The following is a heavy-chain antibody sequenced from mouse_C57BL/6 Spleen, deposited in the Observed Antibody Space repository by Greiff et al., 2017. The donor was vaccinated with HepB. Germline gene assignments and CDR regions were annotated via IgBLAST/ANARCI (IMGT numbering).Heavy chain of an antibody. CDR1: GYAFSSYW. CDR3: AREDTTVVEDWYFDV. J-gene: IGHJ1*03. CDR2: IYPGDGDT. D-gene: IGHD1-1*01. V-gene: IGHV1-80*01. Sequence: QVQLQQSGAELVKPGASVKISCKASGYAFSSYWMNWVKQRPGKGLEWIGQIYPGDGDTNYNGKFKGKATLTADKSSSTAYMQLSSLTSEDSAVYFCAREDTTVVEDWYFDVWGTGTTVTVSS.